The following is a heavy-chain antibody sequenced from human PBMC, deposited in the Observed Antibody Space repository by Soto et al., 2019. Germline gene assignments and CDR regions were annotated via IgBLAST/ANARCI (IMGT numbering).Heavy chain of an antibody. D-gene: IGHD3-10*01. CDR2: IYHSGST. V-gene: IGHV4-34*01. J-gene: IGHJ4*02. Sequence: SETLSLTCAVYGGSFSGYYCIWIRQPQGKGLEWIGTIYHSGSTYYNPSLKSRVTIAVDTSQNQFSLKMGSVTVADTAVYYCARGVYYGSGTYSQYFDSWGQGTLVTVSS. CDR3: ARGVYYGSGTYSQYFDS. CDR1: GGSFSGYY.